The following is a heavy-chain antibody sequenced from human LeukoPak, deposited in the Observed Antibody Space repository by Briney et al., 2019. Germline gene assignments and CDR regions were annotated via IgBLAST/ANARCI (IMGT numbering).Heavy chain of an antibody. Sequence: GGSLRLSCAASGFTFSTSWMTWVRQAPGKGLEFVANIKHDGSEKYYVDSVQGRFTISRDNAKNSLYLQMNSLRAEDTAVYYCARDSRLYGSGSTEFDPWGQGTLVTVSS. CDR1: GFTFSTSW. J-gene: IGHJ5*02. CDR3: ARDSRLYGSGSTEFDP. D-gene: IGHD3-10*01. CDR2: IKHDGSEK. V-gene: IGHV3-7*01.